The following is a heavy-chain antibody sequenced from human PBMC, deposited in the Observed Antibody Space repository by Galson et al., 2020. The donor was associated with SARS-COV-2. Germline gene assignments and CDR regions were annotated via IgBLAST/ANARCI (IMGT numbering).Heavy chain of an antibody. CDR3: ARQNNNWNDVGLFDY. CDR2: IIPIFGTA. CDR1: GGTFSSYA. D-gene: IGHD1-1*01. J-gene: IGHJ4*02. V-gene: IGHV1-69*13. Sequence: SVKVSCKASGGTFSSYAISWVRQAPGQGLEWMGGIIPIFGTANYAQKFQGRVTITADESTSTAYMELSSLRSEDTAVYYCARQNNNWNDVGLFDYWGQGTLVTVSS.